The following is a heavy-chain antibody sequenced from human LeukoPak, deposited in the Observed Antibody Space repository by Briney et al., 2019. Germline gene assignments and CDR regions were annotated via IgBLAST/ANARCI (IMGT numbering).Heavy chain of an antibody. CDR1: GFTFDDYG. Sequence: GGSLRLSCATSGFTFDDYGMSWVRQAPGKGLEWVSGIDWNGGSTGYADSVKGRFTISRDNAKNSLYLQMNSLRAEDTAVYYCARDHAYAFDIWGQGTLVTVSS. CDR2: IDWNGGST. J-gene: IGHJ3*02. CDR3: ARDHAYAFDI. V-gene: IGHV3-20*04. D-gene: IGHD2-2*01.